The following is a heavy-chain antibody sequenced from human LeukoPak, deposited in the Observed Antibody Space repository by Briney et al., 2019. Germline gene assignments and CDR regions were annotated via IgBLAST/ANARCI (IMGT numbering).Heavy chain of an antibody. V-gene: IGHV3-9*01. J-gene: IGHJ6*03. CDR3: ARGHGAFGYYFINV. D-gene: IGHD3-3*01. Sequence: SLRLSCAASGFTFSRDWMHWVRQAPGKGLEWVSGIIWNGGSKAYADSVKGRFTISRDNAKNSLYPQMSSLTTEDTAFYYCARGHGAFGYYFINVWGKGTTVTVSS. CDR2: IIWNGGSK. CDR1: GFTFSRDW.